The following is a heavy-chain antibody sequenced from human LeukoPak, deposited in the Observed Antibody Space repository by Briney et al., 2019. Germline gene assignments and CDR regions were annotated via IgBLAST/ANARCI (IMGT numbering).Heavy chain of an antibody. CDR2: ISSGGVTI. D-gene: IGHD1-26*01. CDR3: ARETSGSSFDY. J-gene: IGHJ4*02. Sequence: PGGSLRLSCAASGFTFSDYYMNCIRQAPGEGLEWVSYISSGGVTIHYADSVKGRFTISRDNAKNSLYLQMNSLRVEDTAVYYCARETSGSSFDYWGEGTLVTVSS. CDR1: GFTFSDYY. V-gene: IGHV3-11*01.